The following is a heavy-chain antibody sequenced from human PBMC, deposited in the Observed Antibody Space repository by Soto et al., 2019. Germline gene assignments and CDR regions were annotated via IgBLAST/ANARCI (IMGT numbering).Heavy chain of an antibody. CDR3: ARDNYGPLDY. J-gene: IGHJ4*02. D-gene: IGHD3-10*01. Sequence: ASVKVSCKPSGYTFTDLYIHWVRQAPGQGLECMGWVDPNSGGTKQTQKFQGRLTMTRXTXXGXXXMXLXXLRXDATSVYYCARDNYGPLDYWGQGTPVTVSS. CDR2: VDPNSGGT. CDR1: GYTFTDLY. V-gene: IGHV1-2*02.